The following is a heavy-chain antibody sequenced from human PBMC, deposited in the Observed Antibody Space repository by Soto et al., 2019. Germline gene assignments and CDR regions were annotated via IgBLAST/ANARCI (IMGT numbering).Heavy chain of an antibody. V-gene: IGHV1-58*01. CDR1: GFTFTSSA. J-gene: IGHJ3*02. CDR2: IVVGSGNT. CDR3: AADNYLYSSGADAFDI. D-gene: IGHD6-19*01. Sequence: ASVKVSCKASGFTFTSSAVQWVRQARGQRLEWIGWIVVGSGNTNYAQKFQERVTITRDMSTSTAYMELSSLRSEDTAVYYCAADNYLYSSGADAFDIWGQGTMVTVSS.